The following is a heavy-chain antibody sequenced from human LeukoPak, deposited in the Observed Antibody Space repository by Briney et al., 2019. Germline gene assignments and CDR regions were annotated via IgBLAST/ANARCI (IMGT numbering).Heavy chain of an antibody. CDR1: RGSISGYY. D-gene: IGHD6-13*01. J-gene: IGHJ5*01. CDR2: VSDSGST. CDR3: ATAGQQLVFGS. Sequence: SETLSLTCTVSRGSISGYYWSWIRQPPGKVLEWIGYVSDSGSTNYNTSLRSRVTISRDTSTNQFSLKLSSVTTADTAVYYCATAGQQLVFGSWGQGTLVTVSS. V-gene: IGHV4-59*01.